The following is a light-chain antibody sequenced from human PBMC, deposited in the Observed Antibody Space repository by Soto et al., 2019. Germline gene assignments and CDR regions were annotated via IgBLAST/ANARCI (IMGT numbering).Light chain of an antibody. J-gene: IGKJ4*01. Sequence: ILLTQSPDTLSLSPGERATLSCRATQSVSSNYLAWYQQKAGQAPRLLIYGASRRATGIPDRISGSGSGTDFTLTINRLEPEDSAVYYCQQYGSSAAFGGGTKVEI. CDR3: QQYGSSAA. CDR2: GAS. CDR1: QSVSSNY. V-gene: IGKV3-20*01.